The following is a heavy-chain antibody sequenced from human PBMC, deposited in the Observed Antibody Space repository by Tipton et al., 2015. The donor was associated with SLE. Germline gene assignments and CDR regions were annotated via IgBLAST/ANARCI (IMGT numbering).Heavy chain of an antibody. CDR3: AREYDFWSGSHFDY. D-gene: IGHD3-3*01. CDR1: GGSISSGGYY. Sequence: TLSLTCTVSGGSISSGGYYWSWIRQHPGKGLEWIGYIYYSGSTYYNPSLKSRVTISVDTSKNQFSLKLSSVTAADTAVYYCAREYDFWSGSHFDYWGQGTLVTVSS. J-gene: IGHJ4*02. V-gene: IGHV4-31*03. CDR2: IYYSGST.